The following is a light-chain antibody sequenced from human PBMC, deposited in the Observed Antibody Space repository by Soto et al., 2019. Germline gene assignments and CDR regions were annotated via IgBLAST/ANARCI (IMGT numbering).Light chain of an antibody. CDR1: QSVSSY. Sequence: ELVLTQSPGTLSLSPGDRATLSCRASQSVSSYLAWYQQKPGQAPRLLIYDASNRATGIPARFSGSGSGTDFTLTISSLEPEDFAVYYCQQYNDWPLTFGGGTKVDIK. J-gene: IGKJ4*01. CDR2: DAS. CDR3: QQYNDWPLT. V-gene: IGKV3-11*01.